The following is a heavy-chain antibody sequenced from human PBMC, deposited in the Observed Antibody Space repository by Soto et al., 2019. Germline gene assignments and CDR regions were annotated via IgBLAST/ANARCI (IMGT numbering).Heavy chain of an antibody. J-gene: IGHJ3*02. CDR3: ARVSVAAAQAFDI. V-gene: IGHV1-69*02. D-gene: IGHD6-13*01. Sequence: QVQLVQSGAEVKKPGSSVKVSCKASGGTFSSYTISWVRQAPGQGLEWMGRIIPILGIANYAQKFQGRVTITADKSTSTAYMELSSLRSEDTAVYYCARVSVAAAQAFDIWGQGTMVTVSS. CDR1: GGTFSSYT. CDR2: IIPILGIA.